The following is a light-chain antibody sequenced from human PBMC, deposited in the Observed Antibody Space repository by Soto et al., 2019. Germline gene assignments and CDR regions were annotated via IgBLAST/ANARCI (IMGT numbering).Light chain of an antibody. CDR1: QTISSW. CDR3: QQSSSNYPST. Sequence: DSQMTQSTSTLSGSGGDRVTITFRPSQTISSWLAWYQYKPGTAPKLLIYGASSLQSGVPARFGGSGSGTDFNLTISSLQPEDFATYCCQQSSSNYPSTFGQGTRLEIK. J-gene: IGKJ5*01. V-gene: IGKV1-39*01. CDR2: GAS.